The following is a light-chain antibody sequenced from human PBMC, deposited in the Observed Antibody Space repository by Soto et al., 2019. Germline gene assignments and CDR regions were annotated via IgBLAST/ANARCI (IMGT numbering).Light chain of an antibody. J-gene: IGKJ4*01. CDR2: ASS. Sequence: DIQMTQSPSSLSASVGDRVTITCRASQSISSYLNWYQQKPEKAPNLLIYASSSLHSGVQSSFSGSGSGTDFTLTISSLQHEDFATYYWQQSYSTPFTFGGGTKVEIK. CDR3: QQSYSTPFT. CDR1: QSISSY. V-gene: IGKV1-39*01.